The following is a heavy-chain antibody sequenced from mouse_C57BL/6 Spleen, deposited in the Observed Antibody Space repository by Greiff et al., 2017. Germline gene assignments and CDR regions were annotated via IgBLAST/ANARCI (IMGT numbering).Heavy chain of an antibody. D-gene: IGHD1-1*02. Sequence: VQLQQSGAELVRPGASVKLSCTASGFNIKDDYMHWVKQRPEQGLEWIGWIDPENGDTEYASKFQGKATITVDTSSNTAYLQLSSLTSEDTAVYYCTTYGLVDKWGQGTTLTVSS. CDR3: TTYGLVDK. CDR1: GFNIKDDY. V-gene: IGHV14-4*01. CDR2: IDPENGDT. J-gene: IGHJ2*01.